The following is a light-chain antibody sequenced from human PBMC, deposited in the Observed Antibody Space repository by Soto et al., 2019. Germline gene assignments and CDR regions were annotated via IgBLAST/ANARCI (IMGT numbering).Light chain of an antibody. CDR1: SSDVGGSNY. J-gene: IGLJ3*02. Sequence: QSVLTQPASVSGSPGQSITISCTGTSSDVGGSNYVSWYQQPPGKAPKLMIYAVSNRPSGVSNRFSGSKSDNTASLTISGLQAEDEADYYCSSFTSSDTLMFGGGTKLTVL. CDR2: AVS. V-gene: IGLV2-14*01. CDR3: SSFTSSDTLM.